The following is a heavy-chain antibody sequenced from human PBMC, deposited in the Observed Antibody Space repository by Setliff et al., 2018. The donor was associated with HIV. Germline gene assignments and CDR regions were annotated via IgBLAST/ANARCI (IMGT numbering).Heavy chain of an antibody. V-gene: IGHV4-4*02. J-gene: IGHJ6*03. CDR3: ARHRDPPGTSWIFYYYYMDL. CDR2: IFHTQNP. CDR1: DGSISSSNW. Sequence: SETLSLTCAVSDGSISSSNWWSWVRQPPGKGLEWIGEIFHTQNPNYSPSLKSRVTISVNKSKNQVSLRLSSVTAADTGVYYCARHRDPPGTSWIFYYYYMDLWGGGTTVTVSS. D-gene: IGHD2-2*01.